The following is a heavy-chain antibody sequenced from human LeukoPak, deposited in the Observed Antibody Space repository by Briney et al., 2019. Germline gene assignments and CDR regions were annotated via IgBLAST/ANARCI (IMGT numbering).Heavy chain of an antibody. D-gene: IGHD6-13*01. CDR3: AKVLSSSWTTELDY. J-gene: IGHJ4*02. V-gene: IGHV3-30-3*01. Sequence: GGSLRLSCAASGFTFSSYAMHWVRQAPGKGLEWVAVISYDGSNKYYADSVKGRFTISRDNSKNTLYLQMNSLRAEDTAVYYCAKVLSSSWTTELDYWGQGTLVTVSP. CDR1: GFTFSSYA. CDR2: ISYDGSNK.